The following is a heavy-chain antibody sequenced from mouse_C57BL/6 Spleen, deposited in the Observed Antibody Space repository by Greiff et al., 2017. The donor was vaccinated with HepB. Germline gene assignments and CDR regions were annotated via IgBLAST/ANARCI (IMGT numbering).Heavy chain of an antibody. J-gene: IGHJ4*01. V-gene: IGHV1-82*01. Sequence: QVQLKQSGPELVKPGASVKISCKASGYAFSSSWMNWVKQRPGKGLEWIGRIYPGDGDTNYNGKFKGKATLTADKSSSTAYMQLSSLTSEDSAVYFCARDGYYVMDYWGQGTSVTVSS. CDR2: IYPGDGDT. CDR3: ARDGYYVMDY. CDR1: GYAFSSSW. D-gene: IGHD2-3*01.